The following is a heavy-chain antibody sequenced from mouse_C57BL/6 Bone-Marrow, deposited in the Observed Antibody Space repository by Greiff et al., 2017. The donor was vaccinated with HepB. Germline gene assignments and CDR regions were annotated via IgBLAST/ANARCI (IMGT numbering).Heavy chain of an antibody. CDR3: ASPYYGSSPAWFAY. Sequence: VQLQQSGPVLVKPGASVKMSCKASGYTFTDYYMNWVKQSHGKSLEWIGVINPYNGGTSYNQKFKGKATLTVDKSSSTAYMELNSLTSEDSAVYYCASPYYGSSPAWFAYWGQGTLVTVSA. V-gene: IGHV1-19*01. J-gene: IGHJ3*01. CDR2: INPYNGGT. D-gene: IGHD1-1*01. CDR1: GYTFTDYY.